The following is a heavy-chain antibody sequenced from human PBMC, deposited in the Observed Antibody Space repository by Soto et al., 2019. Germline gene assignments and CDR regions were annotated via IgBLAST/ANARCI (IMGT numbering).Heavy chain of an antibody. V-gene: IGHV3-21*05. D-gene: IGHD3-22*01. Sequence: GGSLRLSCAAAGFTVDSYSINWVRQAPGKGLEWVSYISSSSGSIFYADSVKGRFTISRDNAKNSLYLQMNSLRAEDTAVYYCARTYRGTYDSSGYPIWWGQGTLVTVSS. J-gene: IGHJ4*02. CDR3: ARTYRGTYDSSGYPIW. CDR1: GFTVDSYS. CDR2: ISSSSGSI.